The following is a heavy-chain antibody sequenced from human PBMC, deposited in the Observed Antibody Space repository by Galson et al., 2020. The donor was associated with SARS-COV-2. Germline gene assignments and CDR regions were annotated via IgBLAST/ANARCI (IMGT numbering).Heavy chain of an antibody. Sequence: GGSLRLSCAASGFTFSSYAMHWVRQAPGKGLEWVAVISYDGSNKYYADSVKGRFTISRDNSKHTLYLQMNGLRAEDTAVYYCARPYSGSYRGYFDYWGQGTLVTVSS. CDR2: ISYDGSNK. V-gene: IGHV3-30*04. J-gene: IGHJ4*02. D-gene: IGHD1-26*01. CDR3: ARPYSGSYRGYFDY. CDR1: GFTFSSYA.